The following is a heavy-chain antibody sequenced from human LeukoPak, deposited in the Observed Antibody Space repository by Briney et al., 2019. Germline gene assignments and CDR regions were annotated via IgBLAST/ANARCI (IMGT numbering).Heavy chain of an antibody. J-gene: IGHJ5*02. CDR2: INHSGST. CDR1: GGSFSGYY. V-gene: IGHV4-34*01. CDR3: ARAGIMITFGGVIARYNWFDP. Sequence: PSETLSLTCAVYGGSFSGYYWSWIRQPPGKGLGWIGEINHSGSTNYNPSLKSRVTISVDTSKNQFSLKLSSVTAADTAVYYCARAGIMITFGGVIARYNWFDPWGQGTLVTVSS. D-gene: IGHD3-16*02.